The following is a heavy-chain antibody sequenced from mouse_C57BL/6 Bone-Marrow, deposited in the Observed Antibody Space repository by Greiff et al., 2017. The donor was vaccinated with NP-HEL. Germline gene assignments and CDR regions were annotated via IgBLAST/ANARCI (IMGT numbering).Heavy chain of an antibody. J-gene: IGHJ3*01. D-gene: IGHD4-1*01. V-gene: IGHV5-17*01. CDR1: GFTFSDYG. CDR3: ARNWVFAY. Sequence: EVKLMESGGGLVKPGGSLKLSCAASGFTFSDYGMHWVRQAPEQGLEWVAYISSGSSTIYYADTVKGRFTISRDNAKNTLFLQMTSLRSEDTAMYYCARNWVFAYWGQGTLVTVSA. CDR2: ISSGSSTI.